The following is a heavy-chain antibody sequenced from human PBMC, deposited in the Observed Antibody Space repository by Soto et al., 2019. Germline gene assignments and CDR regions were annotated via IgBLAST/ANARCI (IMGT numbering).Heavy chain of an antibody. V-gene: IGHV4-59*01. CDR2: IHYSGST. D-gene: IGHD2-2*01. J-gene: IGHJ6*02. CDR1: GGSISSYY. CDR3: ARARYQLLHPYSYGMDV. Sequence: SETLSLTCTVSGGSISSYYWSWIRQSPGKRLEWIGYIHYSGSTKSNSSLKSRVTISVDTSRNQVSLKLSSVTAADSAVFFCARARYQLLHPYSYGMDVWGQGTTVTVSS.